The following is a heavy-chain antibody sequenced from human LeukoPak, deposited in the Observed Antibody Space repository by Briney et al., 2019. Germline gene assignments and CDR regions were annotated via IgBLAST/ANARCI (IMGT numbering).Heavy chain of an antibody. CDR2: IYYSGST. Sequence: PSETLSLTCTVSGVSLSSYYWSWIRQPPGKGLEWIGYIYYSGSTDYNPSLKSRVTISVDTSKNQLSLKLSSVTAADTAVYYCARDPHTWHFDLWGRGTLVIVSS. V-gene: IGHV4-59*01. J-gene: IGHJ2*01. CDR3: ARDPHTWHFDL. CDR1: GVSLSSYY.